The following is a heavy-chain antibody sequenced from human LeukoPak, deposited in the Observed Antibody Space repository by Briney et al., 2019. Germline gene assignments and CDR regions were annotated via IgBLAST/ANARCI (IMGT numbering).Heavy chain of an antibody. CDR1: GFTFDDYA. CDR2: ISWNSGSI. J-gene: IGHJ4*02. D-gene: IGHD4-17*01. CDR3: AKDRSTVTPDQAY. V-gene: IGHV3-9*01. Sequence: GGSLRLSCAASGFTFDDYAMPWVRQAPGKGLEWVSGISWNSGSIGYADSVKGRFTISRDNAKNSLYLQMNSLRAEDTAVYYCAKDRSTVTPDQAYWGQGTLVTVSS.